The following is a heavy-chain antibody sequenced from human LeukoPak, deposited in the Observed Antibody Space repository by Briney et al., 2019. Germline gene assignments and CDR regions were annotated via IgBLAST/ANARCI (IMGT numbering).Heavy chain of an antibody. V-gene: IGHV3-7*01. CDR1: GLTFSIHW. Sequence: QPGGSLRLSCAASGLTFSIHWINWVRQAPGKGLECVANINQDGSDKYYVDSVKGRFTISRDNAKNSLYLQMNSLRAEDTAVYYCARDYFTFGGVIVASWGQGTLVTVSS. CDR3: ARDYFTFGGVIVAS. D-gene: IGHD3-16*02. J-gene: IGHJ5*02. CDR2: INQDGSDK.